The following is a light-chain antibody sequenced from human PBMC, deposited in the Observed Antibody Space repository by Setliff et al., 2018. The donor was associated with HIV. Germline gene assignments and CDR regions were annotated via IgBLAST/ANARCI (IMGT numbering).Light chain of an antibody. CDR3: AAWDDGLNGYV. V-gene: IGLV1-44*01. Sequence: QSALTQPPSASGTPGQRVTISCSGNTFNIEVNTVNWYQQLPGAAPKLLIYKNNQRPSGVPDRFSGSKSFTSASLAISGLQSADEADYYCAAWDDGLNGYVFGTGTKVTVL. J-gene: IGLJ1*01. CDR1: TFNIEVNT. CDR2: KNN.